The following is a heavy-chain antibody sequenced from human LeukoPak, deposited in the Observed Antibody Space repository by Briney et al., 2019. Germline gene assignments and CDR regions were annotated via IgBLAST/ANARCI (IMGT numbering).Heavy chain of an antibody. Sequence: GGSLTLSCAASGFTFSTYSMNWVRQAPGKGLEWVSYVSNSGRPINYAASVKGRFTISRDNGNNSLYLEMNSLRAEDTAVYYCARDRPSGYCSTISCQSPLQHWGQGTLVTVS. CDR1: GFTFSTYS. CDR2: VSNSGRPI. J-gene: IGHJ1*01. CDR3: ARDRPSGYCSTISCQSPLQH. D-gene: IGHD2-2*01. V-gene: IGHV3-48*04.